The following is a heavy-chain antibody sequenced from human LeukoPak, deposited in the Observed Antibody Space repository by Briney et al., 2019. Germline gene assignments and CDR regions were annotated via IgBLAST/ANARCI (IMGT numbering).Heavy chain of an antibody. CDR1: GFTFSSYG. Sequence: GRTLRLSCAASGFTFSSYGMHWVRQTPGKGLDWVAVISFDATNKYYADSVKGRFTISRDNSTNTLYLQMNSPRAEDTAVYYCAKDSSADDSSGYSYYFDYWGQGTLVTVSS. D-gene: IGHD3-22*01. V-gene: IGHV3-30*18. J-gene: IGHJ4*02. CDR2: ISFDATNK. CDR3: AKDSSADDSSGYSYYFDY.